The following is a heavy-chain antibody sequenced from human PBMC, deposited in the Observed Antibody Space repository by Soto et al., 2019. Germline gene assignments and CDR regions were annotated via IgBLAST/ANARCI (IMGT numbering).Heavy chain of an antibody. CDR2: ISYNGLSQ. D-gene: IGHD2-15*01. J-gene: IGHJ3*02. V-gene: IGHV3-30*09. Sequence: QGQLMESGGGVVQPGKSLRLSCAASGFSFSSYSLHWVRQAPGKGLEWVAVISYNGLSQFYADSVRGRLAISRDNAKNTLYLQMNSLRDEDTAVYFCARGRRGLRGAFDIWGQGTRVTVSS. CDR1: GFSFSSYS. CDR3: ARGRRGLRGAFDI.